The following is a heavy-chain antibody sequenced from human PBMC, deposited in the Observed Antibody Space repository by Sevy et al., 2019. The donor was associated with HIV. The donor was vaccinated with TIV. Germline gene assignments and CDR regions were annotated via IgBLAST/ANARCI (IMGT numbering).Heavy chain of an antibody. D-gene: IGHD6-19*01. CDR1: GFTFSDYY. CDR2: ISSSGSTI. Sequence: GGSLRLSCAASGFTFSDYYMTWIRQAPGKGLEWVSYISSSGSTIFYADSVKGRFTISRDNAKNSLFLQMNSLRVGDTAVYYCARAYSSGWYDYWGQGTLVTVSS. J-gene: IGHJ4*02. CDR3: ARAYSSGWYDY. V-gene: IGHV3-11*04.